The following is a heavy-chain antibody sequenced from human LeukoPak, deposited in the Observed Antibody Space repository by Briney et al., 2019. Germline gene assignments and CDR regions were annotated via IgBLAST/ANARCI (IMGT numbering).Heavy chain of an antibody. CDR1: GYSISSGHY. Sequence: SEALSLTCAVSGYSISSGHYWGWIRQPPGKGLEWIGSGYHTGATYYNPSLESRVIISLDMSKNQISLKVTSVTAADTAVYHCVRHSTAGYYSYLHVWGKGTTVTVSS. CDR2: GYHTGAT. D-gene: IGHD5/OR15-5a*01. CDR3: VRHSTAGYYSYLHV. J-gene: IGHJ6*03. V-gene: IGHV4-38-2*01.